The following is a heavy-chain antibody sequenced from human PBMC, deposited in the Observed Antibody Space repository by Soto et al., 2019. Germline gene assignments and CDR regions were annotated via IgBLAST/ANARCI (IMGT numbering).Heavy chain of an antibody. CDR3: ARAFHPWGEYDFTPGSGDNCFDP. CDR2: IIPIFGTA. J-gene: IGHJ5*02. V-gene: IGHV1-69*13. CDR1: GGTFSSYA. D-gene: IGHD3-3*01. Sequence: SVKVSCKASGGTFSSYAISWVRQAPGQGLEWMGGIIPIFGTANYAQKFQGRVTITADESTSTAYMELSSLRSEDTAVYYCARAFHPWGEYDFTPGSGDNCFDPCGQGTLVTVSS.